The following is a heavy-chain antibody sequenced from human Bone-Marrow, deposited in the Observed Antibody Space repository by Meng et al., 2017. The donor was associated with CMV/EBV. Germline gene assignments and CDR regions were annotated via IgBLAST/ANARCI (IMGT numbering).Heavy chain of an antibody. CDR3: ARLGSGYENY. V-gene: IGHV1-8*03. CDR2: MNPNSGNT. CDR1: GYTFTRDD. J-gene: IGHJ4*02. D-gene: IGHD5-12*01. Sequence: SGKAYGYTFTRDDTNWVRQATGQGSEWMGWMNPNSGNTGYAQKFQGRVTITRNTSISTAYMELSSLRSEDTAVYYCARLGSGYENYWGQGTLVTVSS.